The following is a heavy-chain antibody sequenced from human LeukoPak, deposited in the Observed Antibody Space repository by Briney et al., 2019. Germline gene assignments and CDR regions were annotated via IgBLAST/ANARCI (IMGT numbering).Heavy chain of an antibody. D-gene: IGHD3-22*01. CDR2: INHSGST. CDR1: GGSFSGYY. V-gene: IGHV4-34*01. J-gene: IGHJ4*02. CDR3: ARLAYYYDSSGYYYSVNFDY. Sequence: SETLSLTCAVYGGSFSGYYWSWIRQPPGKGLEWIGEINHSGSTNYNPSLKSRVTISVDTSKNQFSLKLSSVTAADTAVYYCARLAYYYDSSGYYYSVNFDYWGQGTLVTVSS.